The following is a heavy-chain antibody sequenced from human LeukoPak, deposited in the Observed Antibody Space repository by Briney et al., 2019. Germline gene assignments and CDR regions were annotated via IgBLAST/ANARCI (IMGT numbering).Heavy chain of an antibody. V-gene: IGHV1-46*01. J-gene: IGHJ4*02. CDR1: GYTFTNYY. CDR3: ARTATTSDY. D-gene: IGHD4-17*01. CDR2: IDPSGGST. Sequence: ASVKVSFKASGYTFTNYYIHWVRQAPGQGLEWMGIIDPSGGSTIYAQKFQGRVTMTRDTSTSTVYMELSSLTSEDTAVFYCARTATTSDYWGQGTLVTVSS.